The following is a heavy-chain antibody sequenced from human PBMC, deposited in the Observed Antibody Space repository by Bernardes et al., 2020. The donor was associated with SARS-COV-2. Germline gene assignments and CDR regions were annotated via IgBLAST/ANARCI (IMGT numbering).Heavy chain of an antibody. J-gene: IGHJ6*02. CDR1: GYTLTELS. Sequence: ASLEVCCKVSGYTLTELSMHWVRQAPGKGLEWMGGFDPEAGETIYAQKFQGRVTMTEDTSTDTAYMELSSLRSENTAVYYCATDQRYYDILTGRTYYYGMDVWGQGTTVTVSS. CDR3: ATDQRYYDILTGRTYYYGMDV. CDR2: FDPEAGET. D-gene: IGHD3-9*01. V-gene: IGHV1-24*01.